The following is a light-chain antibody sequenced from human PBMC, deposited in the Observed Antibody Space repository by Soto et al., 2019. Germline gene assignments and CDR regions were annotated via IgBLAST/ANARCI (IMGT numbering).Light chain of an antibody. Sequence: EIVLTQSPGTLSLSPGERATLSCRASQSVSNTYLAWYQQKPGQAPSLLIYGVSTRATGVPVRFSGSGSGTEFTLTVNSLQSEDFAVYYCQQYNNWPHTFGQGTKVDIK. CDR3: QQYNNWPHT. J-gene: IGKJ2*01. CDR1: QSVSNTY. CDR2: GVS. V-gene: IGKV3-15*01.